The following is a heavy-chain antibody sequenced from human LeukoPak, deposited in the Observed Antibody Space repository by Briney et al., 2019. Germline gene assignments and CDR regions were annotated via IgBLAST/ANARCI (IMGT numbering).Heavy chain of an antibody. Sequence: GRSLRLSCAASGFTFSSYAMHWVRQAPGKGLEWVAVISYDGSNKYYADSVKGRFTISRDNSKNTLYLQMNSLRAEDTAVYYCARAGYGSGSYRNNYYYYYGMDVWGQGTTVTVSS. CDR3: ARAGYGSGSYRNNYYYYYGMDV. CDR2: ISYDGSNK. J-gene: IGHJ6*02. D-gene: IGHD3-10*01. CDR1: GFTFSSYA. V-gene: IGHV3-30*04.